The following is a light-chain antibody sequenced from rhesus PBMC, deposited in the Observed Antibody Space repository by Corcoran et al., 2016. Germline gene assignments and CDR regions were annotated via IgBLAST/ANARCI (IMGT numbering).Light chain of an antibody. J-gene: IGKJ1*01. V-gene: IGKV1-36*02. CDR3: LQGYSTPWT. CDR2: AAS. CDR1: QGISDY. Sequence: DIQMTQSPSSLSASVGDRVTITCRASQGISDYLSWYQQKPGKAPKRRIYAASSLESGVPSRFSGSGSGTEVTLTISSLQPEDFAAYYCLQGYSTPWTFGQGTKVEIK.